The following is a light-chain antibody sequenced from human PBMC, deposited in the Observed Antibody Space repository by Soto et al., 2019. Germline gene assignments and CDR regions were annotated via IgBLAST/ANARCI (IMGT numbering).Light chain of an antibody. J-gene: IGKJ4*01. CDR3: QEDYSTPSLT. CDR2: WAS. Sequence: DIVMTQSPDSLAVSLGERATINCKSSQSVLYSSNNKNYLAWYQQKPGQPPKLLIYWASTRESGVPDRFSGSGSETDFTLTISTLQAEDVAVYYCQEDYSTPSLTFGGGTKVDIK. CDR1: QSVLYSSNNKNY. V-gene: IGKV4-1*01.